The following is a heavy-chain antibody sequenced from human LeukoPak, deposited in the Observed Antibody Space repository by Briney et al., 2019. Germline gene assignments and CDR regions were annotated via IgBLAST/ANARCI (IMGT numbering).Heavy chain of an antibody. CDR3: ARGGNSSWDAIDN. CDR2: INPKSGGK. D-gene: IGHD6-13*01. Sequence: GASVKVSCKASGYSFSDYYVHWVRQVPGQGLEWMGWINPKSGGKNYEQKFQGRVTMTKDTSINTAYMELFRLTSDDTAVYFCARGGNSSWDAIDNWGQGTLVTVSP. CDR1: GYSFSDYY. J-gene: IGHJ4*02. V-gene: IGHV1-2*02.